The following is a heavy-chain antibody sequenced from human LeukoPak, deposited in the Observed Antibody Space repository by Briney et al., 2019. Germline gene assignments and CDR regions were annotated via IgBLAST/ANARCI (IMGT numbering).Heavy chain of an antibody. CDR1: GFTFSRNA. V-gene: IGHV3-23*01. Sequence: TGGSLRLSCAASGFTFSRNAMSWVRQAPGKGLEWVSCISGSGDTTYYADSVKGLFTISRDNSKNTLYLQMKSLRAEDTAVYYCARDPVQVAGAGYMDVWGQGTTVTVSS. D-gene: IGHD6-19*01. CDR3: ARDPVQVAGAGYMDV. CDR2: ISGSGDTT. J-gene: IGHJ6*03.